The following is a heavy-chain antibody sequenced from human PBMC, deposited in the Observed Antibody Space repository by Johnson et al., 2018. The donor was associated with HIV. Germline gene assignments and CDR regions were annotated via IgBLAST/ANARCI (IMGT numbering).Heavy chain of an antibody. D-gene: IGHD3-16*01. V-gene: IGHV3-48*04. CDR2: ISSSGSTI. Sequence: VQLVESGGGLVQPGGSLRLSCAASGFTFITYAMSWVRQAPGKGLEWVSYISSSGSTIYYADSVKGRFIISRDNAKNSLYLQMNSLRAEDTAVYYCATRDWGYYDTTAFDIWGQGTMVTVSS. CDR1: GFTFITYA. J-gene: IGHJ3*02. CDR3: ATRDWGYYDTTAFDI.